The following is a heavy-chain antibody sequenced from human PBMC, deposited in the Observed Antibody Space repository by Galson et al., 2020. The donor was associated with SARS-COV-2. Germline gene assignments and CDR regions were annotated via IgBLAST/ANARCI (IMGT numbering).Heavy chain of an antibody. D-gene: IGHD5-18*01. CDR3: ARDEGIRGYNYGRLYYGMDV. CDR2: ISTSSSYT. V-gene: IGHV3-21*01. CDR1: GFTFSKSY. J-gene: IGHJ6*02. Sequence: GESLKISCAASGFTFSKSYMNWIRLAPGKGLEWVSSISTSSSYTYYVDSVKGRFSISRDNPRNSLYLQMNSLRAEDTAVYYCARDEGIRGYNYGRLYYGMDVWGQGTTVTVSS.